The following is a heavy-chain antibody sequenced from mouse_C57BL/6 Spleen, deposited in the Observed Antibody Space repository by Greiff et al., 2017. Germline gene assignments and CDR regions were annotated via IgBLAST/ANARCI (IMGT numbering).Heavy chain of an antibody. V-gene: IGHV3-6*01. CDR3: ARARGYYYGSSYDDWYCDV. J-gene: IGHJ1*03. Sequence: EVQRVESGPGLVKPSQSLSLTCSVTGYSITSGYYWNWIRQFPGNKLEWMGYISYDGSNNYNPSLKNRISITRDTSKNQVFLTLNSVTTEDTAKYYCARARGYYYGSSYDDWYCDVWGTGTTVTVSS. CDR2: ISYDGSN. CDR1: GYSITSGYY. D-gene: IGHD1-1*01.